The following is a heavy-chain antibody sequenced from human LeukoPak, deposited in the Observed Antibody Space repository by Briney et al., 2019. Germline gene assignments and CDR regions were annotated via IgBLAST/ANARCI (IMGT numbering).Heavy chain of an antibody. J-gene: IGHJ4*02. Sequence: SETLSLTCTVSGGSISSGNCYWSWIRQPPGKGLEWIGYIYYSGSTYYNPSLKSRVTISADTSKNQFSLKLRSVAAADTAVYYCAREGGYYDSSGYYYVRYFDYWGQGTLVTVSS. D-gene: IGHD3-22*01. CDR2: IYYSGST. V-gene: IGHV4-30-4*01. CDR1: GGSISSGNCY. CDR3: AREGGYYDSSGYYYVRYFDY.